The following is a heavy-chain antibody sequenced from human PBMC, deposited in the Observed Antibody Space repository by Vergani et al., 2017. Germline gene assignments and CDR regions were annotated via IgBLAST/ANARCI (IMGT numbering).Heavy chain of an antibody. D-gene: IGHD6-13*01. CDR2: TRYDGSNK. J-gene: IGHJ1*01. CDR3: GKDRAAAAGTGFVQH. V-gene: IGHV3-30*02. Sequence: QVQLVESGGGVVQPGTSLRLSCVVSGFALNRHAMYWVRQAPGKGLEWVAFTRYDGSNKYYADSVKGRFTISRDNSKNTLYLQMSSLRAEDTAVYYCGKDRAAAAGTGFVQHWGQGTLVTVSS. CDR1: GFALNRHA.